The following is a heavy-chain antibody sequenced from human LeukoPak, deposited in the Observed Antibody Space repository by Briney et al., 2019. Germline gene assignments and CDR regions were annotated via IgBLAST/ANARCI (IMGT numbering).Heavy chain of an antibody. V-gene: IGHV3-7*01. D-gene: IGHD2-15*01. CDR2: INEDGREK. CDR3: GRALVAAPAWIEY. Sequence: GGSLRLSCAVSGFTFRKYWLRWVRQAPGKGLEWVANINEDGREKYYVESVKGRFTISRDNAKNTQYLQMNGMGAEDTAVYYCGRALVAAPAWIEYWGQGTLVTVSS. CDR1: GFTFRKYW. J-gene: IGHJ4*02.